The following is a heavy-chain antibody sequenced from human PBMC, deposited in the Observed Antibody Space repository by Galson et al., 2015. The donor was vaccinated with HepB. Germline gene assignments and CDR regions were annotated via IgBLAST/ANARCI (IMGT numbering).Heavy chain of an antibody. CDR3: AKGFGVQGPSTTNKNWYFDL. CDR1: GFTFSNYA. V-gene: IGHV3-23*01. D-gene: IGHD3-3*01. J-gene: IGHJ2*01. Sequence: SLRLSCAASGFTFSNYAMSWVRQAPGKGLEWVSAIDKTGGTTYYADSVKGRFTISRDNSKNTLYLQMNSLRTEDTAVFYCAKGFGVQGPSTTNKNWYFDLWGRGALVTVSS. CDR2: IDKTGGTT.